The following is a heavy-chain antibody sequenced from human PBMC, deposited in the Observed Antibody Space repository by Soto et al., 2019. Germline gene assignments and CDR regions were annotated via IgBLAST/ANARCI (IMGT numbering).Heavy chain of an antibody. V-gene: IGHV3-21*01. J-gene: IGHJ2*01. D-gene: IGHD6-19*01. CDR2: ISSSSSYI. CDR1: GFTFSSYS. CDR3: ARPPGGWGLSWYFEL. Sequence: GGSLRLSCAASGFTFSSYSMNWVRQAPGKGLEWVSSISSSSSYIYYADSVKGRFTISRDNAKNSLYLQMNSLRAEDTAVYYCARPPGGWGLSWYFELWGRGTLVTVSS.